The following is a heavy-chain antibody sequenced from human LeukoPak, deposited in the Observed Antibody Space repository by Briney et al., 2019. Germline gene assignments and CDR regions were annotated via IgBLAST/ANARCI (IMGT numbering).Heavy chain of an antibody. J-gene: IGHJ5*02. Sequence: GGSLRLSCAASGFTFSSYAMHWVRQAPGKGLERVAVISYDGSNKYYADSVKGRFTISRDNSKSTLYLQMNSLRAEDTAVYYCARQAAKGWFDPWGQGTLVTVSS. D-gene: IGHD6-25*01. CDR1: GFTFSSYA. CDR3: ARQAAKGWFDP. CDR2: ISYDGSNK. V-gene: IGHV3-30*04.